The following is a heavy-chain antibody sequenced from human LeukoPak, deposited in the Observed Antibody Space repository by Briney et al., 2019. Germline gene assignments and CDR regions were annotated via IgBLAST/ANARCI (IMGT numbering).Heavy chain of an antibody. J-gene: IGHJ4*02. CDR2: ISGSGGST. CDR3: AKKGTVAGTGYFDY. V-gene: IGHV3-23*01. Sequence: PRGSLRLSCAASGFTFSSYAMSWVRQGPGKGLEWVSGISGSGGSTYYADSVKGRFTISRDNSKNMVYLQMNSLRAEDTAVYYCAKKGTVAGTGYFDYWGQGTRVTVSS. CDR1: GFTFSSYA. D-gene: IGHD6-19*01.